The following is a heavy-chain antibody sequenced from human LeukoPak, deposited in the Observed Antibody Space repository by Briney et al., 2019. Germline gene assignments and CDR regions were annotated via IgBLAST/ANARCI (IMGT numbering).Heavy chain of an antibody. Sequence: ASVKVSCKASGYTFTGYYMHWVRQAPGQGLEWMGRINPNSGGTNYAQKFQGRVTMTRDTSISTAYMELSRLRSDDTAVYYCARDRSLYYYDSSGLEGFDPWGQGTLVTVSS. J-gene: IGHJ5*02. V-gene: IGHV1-2*06. CDR3: ARDRSLYYYDSSGLEGFDP. CDR2: INPNSGGT. D-gene: IGHD3-22*01. CDR1: GYTFTGYY.